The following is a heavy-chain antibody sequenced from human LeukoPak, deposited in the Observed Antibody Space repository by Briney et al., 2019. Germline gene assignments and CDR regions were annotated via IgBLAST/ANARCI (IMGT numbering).Heavy chain of an antibody. CDR1: GGSISSCS. CDR2: IFTSGST. J-gene: IGHJ4*02. Sequence: PSETLSLTCTVSGGSISSCSWTWIRQPAGKGLEWVGRIFTSGSTNYNPSLKGRVTISVDTSKNQFSLKMTSVTAADTAVYYCSSSGGHSGESFDYWGQGTLVTVSS. D-gene: IGHD4-23*01. V-gene: IGHV4-4*07. CDR3: SSSGGHSGESFDY.